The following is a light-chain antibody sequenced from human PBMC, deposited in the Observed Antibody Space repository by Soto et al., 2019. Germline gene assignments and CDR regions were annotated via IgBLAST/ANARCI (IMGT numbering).Light chain of an antibody. J-gene: IGKJ1*01. Sequence: EIVMTQSPATLSVSPGERATLSCRASQSISSNLAWYQQKPGQAPRLLIYGASTRATGIPARFSGSGSGTEFTLTISSLQSEDFPVYYCQQYKNWLTWTFGQGTKVDIK. CDR1: QSISSN. V-gene: IGKV3-15*01. CDR2: GAS. CDR3: QQYKNWLTWT.